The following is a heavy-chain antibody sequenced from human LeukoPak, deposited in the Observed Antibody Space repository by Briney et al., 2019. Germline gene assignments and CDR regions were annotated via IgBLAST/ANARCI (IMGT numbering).Heavy chain of an antibody. V-gene: IGHV3-23*01. Sequence: GGSLRLSCAASGFTFSSHGMSWVRQAPGKGLEWVSAISGSGGSTYYADSVKGRFTISRDNSKNTLYLQMNSLRAEDTAVYYCAKDSTVTTLGYWGQGTLVTVSS. CDR3: AKDSTVTTLGY. CDR1: GFTFSSHG. D-gene: IGHD4-17*01. CDR2: ISGSGGST. J-gene: IGHJ4*02.